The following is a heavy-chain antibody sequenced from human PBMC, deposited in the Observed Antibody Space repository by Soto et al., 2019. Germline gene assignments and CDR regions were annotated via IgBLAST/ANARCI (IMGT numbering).Heavy chain of an antibody. J-gene: IGHJ4*02. D-gene: IGHD3-22*01. CDR3: ARGHRSSGKIFDS. CDR2: IKSKSAGGTT. V-gene: IGHV3-15*01. Sequence: EVQLVESGGGLVKPGGSVRLSCAASGFTFSNAWMSWVRQAPGKGLEWVGRIKSKSAGGTTEYDAPVKDRFTISRDXXKTTLYLQMNSLKIEDTAVYYCARGHRSSGKIFDSWGQGTLVTVSS. CDR1: GFTFSNAW.